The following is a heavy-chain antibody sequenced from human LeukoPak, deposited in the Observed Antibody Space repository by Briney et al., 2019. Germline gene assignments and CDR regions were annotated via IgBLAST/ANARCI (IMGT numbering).Heavy chain of an antibody. CDR3: ARGDSGYDCPLDY. D-gene: IGHD5-12*01. V-gene: IGHV4-59*01. J-gene: IGHJ4*02. CDR1: GGAFSSYY. CDR2: IYYSGST. Sequence: PSEALSLTCTGSGGAFSSYYWSCIRQPPGKGLDWIGYIYYSGSTNYNPSLKSRVTISVATSKNQCSLMLSSVTAAATAVYYCARGDSGYDCPLDYWGQGTLVTVSS.